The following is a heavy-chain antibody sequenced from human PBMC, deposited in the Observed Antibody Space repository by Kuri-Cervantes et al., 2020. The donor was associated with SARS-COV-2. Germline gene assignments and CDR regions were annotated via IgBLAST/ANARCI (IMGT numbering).Heavy chain of an antibody. J-gene: IGHJ6*02. CDR2: ISGSGTGA. CDR1: GFSFSSYA. V-gene: IGHV3-23*01. D-gene: IGHD1-7*01. CDR3: AKDPTATTEYYYAMDV. Sequence: GRSLKISCAASGFSFSSYAMCWARQAPGKGLEWVSVISGSGTGAYYADSVKGRFTISRDNPKNTLYLQMNSLRAEDTAVYFCAKDPTATTEYYYAMDVWGQGTTVTVSS.